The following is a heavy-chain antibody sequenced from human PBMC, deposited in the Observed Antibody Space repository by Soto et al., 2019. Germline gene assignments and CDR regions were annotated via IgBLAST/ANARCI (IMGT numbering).Heavy chain of an antibody. Sequence: QVQLQESGPGLVTPSGTLSLTCSVSGVSISRSNWWTWVRQAPGKGLEWIGELYPSGATTYNPSLKNRVTISVDYSKNHLSLTLTSVTAADTAVYYCARCLHCSNGGRFDPWGQGALVTVSS. D-gene: IGHD2-8*01. V-gene: IGHV4-4*02. CDR1: GVSISRSNW. J-gene: IGHJ5*02. CDR2: LYPSGAT. CDR3: ARCLHCSNGGRFDP.